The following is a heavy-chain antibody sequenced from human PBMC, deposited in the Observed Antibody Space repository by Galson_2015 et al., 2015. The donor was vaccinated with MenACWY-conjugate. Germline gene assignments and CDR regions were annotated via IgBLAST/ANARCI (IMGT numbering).Heavy chain of an antibody. CDR1: G. CDR2: IAPYNGNT. J-gene: IGHJ6*02. Sequence: GISWVRQAPGHGLEWMGWIAPYNGNTNYSQKLQGRLTMTTDTSTSTANMELRSLRSDDTAVYYCARRYYDYYYGMDVWGQGTTVTVSS. V-gene: IGHV1-18*01. CDR3: ARRYYDYYYGMDV. D-gene: IGHD1-1*01.